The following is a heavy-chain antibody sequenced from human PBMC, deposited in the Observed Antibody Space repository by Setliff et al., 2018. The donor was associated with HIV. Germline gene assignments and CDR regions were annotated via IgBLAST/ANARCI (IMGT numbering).Heavy chain of an antibody. CDR3: ARGGGPEPESKLFDY. J-gene: IGHJ4*02. CDR1: GFTSSTYW. V-gene: IGHV3-7*04. Sequence: GGSLRLSCAASGFTSSTYWMSWVRQAPGKGLEWVANIDEDGSQKYYVDSVKGRFTISRDNAKNSLSLQMNSLRAEDTAVYYCARGGGPEPESKLFDYWGQGTLVTVSS. D-gene: IGHD1-26*01. CDR2: IDEDGSQK.